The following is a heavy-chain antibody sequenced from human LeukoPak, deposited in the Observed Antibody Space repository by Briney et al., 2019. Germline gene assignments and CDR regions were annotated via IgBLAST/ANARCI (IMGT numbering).Heavy chain of an antibody. V-gene: IGHV4-34*01. J-gene: IGHJ4*02. CDR3: ARASIELGYSSSWYSDY. CDR1: GGSFSGYY. CDR2: INHSGST. D-gene: IGHD6-13*01. Sequence: SETLSLTCAVYGGSFSGYYWSWIRQPPGKGLEWIGEINHSGSTNYNPSLKSRVTISVDTSKNQFSLKLSSVTAADTAVYYCARASIELGYSSSWYSDYWGQGTLVTVSS.